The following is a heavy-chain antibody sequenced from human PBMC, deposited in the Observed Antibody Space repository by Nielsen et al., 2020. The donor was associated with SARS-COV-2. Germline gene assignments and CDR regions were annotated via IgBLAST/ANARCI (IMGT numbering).Heavy chain of an antibody. V-gene: IGHV1-46*01. D-gene: IGHD2/OR15-2a*01. J-gene: IGHJ4*02. CDR3: ARMRSKVRSYFY. CDR2: INPSGGST. CDR1: GYTYTSYY. Sequence: ASVTVSCKASGYTYTSYYKHWVRHVPGQGLEWMGIINPSGGSTSYAQKFQGRVTMTRDTSTSTVYMELSSLRSEDTAVYYCARMRSKVRSYFYWGQGTLVNVSS.